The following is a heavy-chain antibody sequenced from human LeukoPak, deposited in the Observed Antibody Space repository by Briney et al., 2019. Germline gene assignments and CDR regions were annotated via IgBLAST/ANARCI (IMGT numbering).Heavy chain of an antibody. D-gene: IGHD1-14*01. V-gene: IGHV6-1*01. J-gene: IGHJ3*01. CDR3: VRDDGIGLDAFDV. Sequence: SQTLSLTCAVSGDSVSSNSAARNWIRQSRSRGLEWLGRTYYRSKWYNDYAVSVKSRITINPDTSKNQFSLQLNSVTPKDTAVYYCVRDDGIGLDAFDVWSPGTMVTVSS. CDR1: GDSVSSNSAA. CDR2: TYYRSKWYN.